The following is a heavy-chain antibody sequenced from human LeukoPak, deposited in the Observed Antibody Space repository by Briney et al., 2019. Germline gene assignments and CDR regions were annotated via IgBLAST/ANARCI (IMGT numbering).Heavy chain of an antibody. J-gene: IGHJ4*02. Sequence: ASVKVSCKVSGYTLTELSMHWVRQAPGKGLEWMGGFDPEDGETIYAQKFQGRVTMTEDTSTDTAYMELSSLRAEDTAVYYCARGSLVHYYGSGSYRIRAGFDYWGQGTLVTVSS. CDR3: ARGSLVHYYGSGSYRIRAGFDY. V-gene: IGHV1-24*01. CDR2: FDPEDGET. D-gene: IGHD3-10*01. CDR1: GYTLTELS.